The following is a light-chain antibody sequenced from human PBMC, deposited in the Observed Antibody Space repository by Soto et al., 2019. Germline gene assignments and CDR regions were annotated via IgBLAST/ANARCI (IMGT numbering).Light chain of an antibody. CDR2: GVS. CDR1: QSISGE. J-gene: IGKJ2*01. Sequence: EIVMTQSPATLSVSPGARATLSGRASQSISGELAWYQQRPGQPPRLLIYGVSTRATGVPDRFSGSGSGSAFTLTISGLQSEDFAVYYCQQGHDWPLTFGQGTRLDI. CDR3: QQGHDWPLT. V-gene: IGKV3-15*01.